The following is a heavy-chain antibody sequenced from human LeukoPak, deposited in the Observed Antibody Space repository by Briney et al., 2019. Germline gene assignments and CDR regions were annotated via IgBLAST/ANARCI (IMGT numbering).Heavy chain of an antibody. CDR2: IIPIFGTA. CDR1: GGTFSSYA. Sequence: EASVKVSCKASGGTFSSYAISWVRQAPGQGLEWMGGIIPIFGTANYAQKFQGRVTITADESTSTAYMELSSLRSEDTAVYYCARDKSRSNYRVRSLAFDYWGQGTLVTVSS. D-gene: IGHD4-11*01. CDR3: ARDKSRSNYRVRSLAFDY. V-gene: IGHV1-69*13. J-gene: IGHJ4*02.